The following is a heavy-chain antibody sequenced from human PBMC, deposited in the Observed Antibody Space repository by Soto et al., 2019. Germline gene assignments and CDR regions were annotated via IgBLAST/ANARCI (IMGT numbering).Heavy chain of an antibody. Sequence: GGSLRLSCAASGFTISSYGMHWVRQAPGKGLEWVAVISYDGSNKYYADSVKGRFTISRDNSKNTLYLQMNSLRAEDTAVYYCAKGIELYYYDSSGYDYWGQGTLVTVSS. V-gene: IGHV3-30*18. CDR2: ISYDGSNK. CDR1: GFTISSYG. D-gene: IGHD3-22*01. J-gene: IGHJ4*02. CDR3: AKGIELYYYDSSGYDY.